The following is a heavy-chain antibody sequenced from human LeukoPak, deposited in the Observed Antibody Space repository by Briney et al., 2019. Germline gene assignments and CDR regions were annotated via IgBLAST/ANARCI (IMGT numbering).Heavy chain of an antibody. CDR2: INYSGST. J-gene: IGHJ4*02. CDR3: AVGWKEYYFDY. D-gene: IGHD1-1*01. V-gene: IGHV4-34*01. Sequence: KPSETLSLTCAVYGGSFSGYYWSWVRQPPGKGLEWTGDINYSGSTNYNPSLKSRVTITVDTAKNQFSLKLSSVTAADTAVYYCAVGWKEYYFDYWGQGTLVTVSS. CDR1: GGSFSGYY.